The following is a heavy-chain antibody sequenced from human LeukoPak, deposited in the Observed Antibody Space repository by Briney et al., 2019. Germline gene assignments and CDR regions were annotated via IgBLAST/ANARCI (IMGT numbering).Heavy chain of an antibody. CDR2: MNPNSGNT. J-gene: IGHJ4*02. CDR1: GYTFTSYD. CDR3: ARSGEKYYYDSSGYYLGY. V-gene: IGHV1-8*01. Sequence: GASVKVSCKASGYTFTSYDINWVRQATGQGLEWMGWMNPNSGNTSYAQKFQGRVTMTRNTSISTAYMELSSLRSEDTAVYYCARSGEKYYYDSSGYYLGYWGQGTLVTVSS. D-gene: IGHD3-22*01.